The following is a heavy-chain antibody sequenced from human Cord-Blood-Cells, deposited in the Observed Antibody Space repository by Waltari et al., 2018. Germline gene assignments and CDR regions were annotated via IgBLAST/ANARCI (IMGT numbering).Heavy chain of an antibody. Sequence: EVQLLESGGGLVQPGGSLRLSCAASGFTFSSYAMSWVRQAPGKGLEWVSAISGSGGSTYYADSVKGRFTISRDNSKNTLYLQMNSLRAEDTAVYYCAKDQWGYYYGSGEYYYYGMDVWGQGP. D-gene: IGHD3-10*01. V-gene: IGHV3-23*01. CDR1: GFTFSSYA. J-gene: IGHJ6*02. CDR2: ISGSGGST. CDR3: AKDQWGYYYGSGEYYYYGMDV.